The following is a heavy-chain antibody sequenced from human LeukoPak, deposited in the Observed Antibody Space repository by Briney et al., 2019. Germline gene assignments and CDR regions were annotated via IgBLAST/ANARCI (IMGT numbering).Heavy chain of an antibody. V-gene: IGHV1-69*04. CDR3: AREGPLTMIVASAVHADAFDI. J-gene: IGHJ3*02. CDR1: GGTFSSYA. CDR2: IIPILGIA. D-gene: IGHD3-22*01. Sequence: SVKVSCKASGGTFSSYAISWVRQAPGQGLEWMGRIIPILGIANYAQKFQGRVTITADKSTSTAYMELSSLRSEDTAVYYCAREGPLTMIVASAVHADAFDIWGQGTMVTVSS.